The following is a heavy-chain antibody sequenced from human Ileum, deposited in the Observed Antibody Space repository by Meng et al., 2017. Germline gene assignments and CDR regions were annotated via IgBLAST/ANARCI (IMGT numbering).Heavy chain of an antibody. D-gene: IGHD2-15*01. CDR1: VYSIRSGSV. CDR2: NDETGQT. Sequence: SSLFPASVYSIRSGSVIRRCRPPPESVPEWLADNDETGQTNYSPTLKSRVTITVDTSKKQVSLTLSYVTSADTAVYYCAPIRDSGVFYLDYWGQGTLVTVSS. V-gene: IGHV4-55*01. CDR3: APIRDSGVFYLDY. J-gene: IGHJ4*02.